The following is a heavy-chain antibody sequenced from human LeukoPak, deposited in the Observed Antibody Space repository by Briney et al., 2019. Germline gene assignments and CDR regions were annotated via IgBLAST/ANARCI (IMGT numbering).Heavy chain of an antibody. CDR1: GASIRSYY. CDR2: IYTSGST. D-gene: IGHD6-13*01. J-gene: IGHJ6*03. Sequence: SETLSLTCSVSGASIRSYYWSWIRQPPGKGLEWIGYIYTSGSTNHSPSLKGRVSLSMDTSKNHFSLTLSSVTAADTAVYYCARAAHSSSWMSKSYYYYMDVWGKGTTVTVSS. CDR3: ARAAHSSSWMSKSYYYYMDV. V-gene: IGHV4-4*09.